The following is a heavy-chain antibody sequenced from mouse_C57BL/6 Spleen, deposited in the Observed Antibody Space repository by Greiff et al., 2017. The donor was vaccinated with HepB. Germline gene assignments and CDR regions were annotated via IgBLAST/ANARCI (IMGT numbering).Heavy chain of an antibody. Sequence: EVQVVESGGGLVKPGGSLKLSCAASGFTFSSYAMSWVRQTPEKRLEWVATISDGGSYTYYPDNVKGRFTISRDNAKNNLYLQMSHLKSEDTAMYYCARDWDDDYFDYWGQGTTLTVSS. CDR3: ARDWDDDYFDY. D-gene: IGHD4-1*01. J-gene: IGHJ2*01. V-gene: IGHV5-4*01. CDR1: GFTFSSYA. CDR2: ISDGGSYT.